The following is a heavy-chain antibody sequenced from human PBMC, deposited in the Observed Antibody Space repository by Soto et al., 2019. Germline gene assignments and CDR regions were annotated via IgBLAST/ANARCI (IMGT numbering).Heavy chain of an antibody. D-gene: IGHD2-2*01. CDR2: MNPNSGNT. Sequence: GASVKVSCKASGYSFTSYDINWVRQATGQGLEWMGWMNPNSGNTGYAQKFQGRVTMTRNTSISTAYMELSSLRSEDTAVYYCARLVVDRPDTNDAFDIWGQGTMVTVSS. CDR3: ARLVVDRPDTNDAFDI. J-gene: IGHJ3*02. CDR1: GYSFTSYD. V-gene: IGHV1-8*01.